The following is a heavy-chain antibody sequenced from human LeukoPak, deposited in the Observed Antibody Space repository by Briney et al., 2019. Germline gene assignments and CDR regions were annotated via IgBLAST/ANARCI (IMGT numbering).Heavy chain of an antibody. V-gene: IGHV3-23*01. CDR2: ISGSGGST. D-gene: IGHD2-2*01. CDR3: AKDLLGYCSSTSCQSSNFDY. J-gene: IGHJ4*02. Sequence: GGSPRLSCAASGFTFSSYAMSWVRQAPGKGLEWVSAISGSGGSTYYADSVKGRFTISRDNSKNTLYLQMNSLRAEDTAVYYCAKDLLGYCSSTSCQSSNFDYWGQGTLVTVSS. CDR1: GFTFSSYA.